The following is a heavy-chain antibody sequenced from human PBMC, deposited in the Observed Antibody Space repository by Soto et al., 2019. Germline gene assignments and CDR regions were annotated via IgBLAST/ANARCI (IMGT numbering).Heavy chain of an antibody. J-gene: IGHJ6*02. Sequence: QVQLVQSGAEVKKPGASVKVSYVASGYTFTDHYIHWVRQATGQGLEWMGWINPHSGDTIYAQKFQGRVTLTRDTSISTAYMELSRLRSDDTAVYYCARGRTVNFYGMDVWGQGTTVTVSS. V-gene: IGHV1-2*02. CDR2: INPHSGDT. D-gene: IGHD4-17*01. CDR1: GYTFTDHY. CDR3: ARGRTVNFYGMDV.